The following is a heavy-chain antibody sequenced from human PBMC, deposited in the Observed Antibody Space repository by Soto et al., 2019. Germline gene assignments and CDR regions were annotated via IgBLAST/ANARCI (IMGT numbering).Heavy chain of an antibody. CDR1: GFSFRDYD. CDR3: ARAYLGRLPRRADYYYAMDV. J-gene: IGHJ6*02. CDR2: LGAARDP. V-gene: IGHV3-13*05. Sequence: EVQLVESGGGSVQPGESLRLSCAASGFSFRDYDMHWVRQRKGKGLEWVSALGAARDPYYVGSVKGRFSVSRENAQNSLCLQMNNLRVDDTAVYFCARAYLGRLPRRADYYYAMDVWGRGTTVTVAS. D-gene: IGHD1-26*01.